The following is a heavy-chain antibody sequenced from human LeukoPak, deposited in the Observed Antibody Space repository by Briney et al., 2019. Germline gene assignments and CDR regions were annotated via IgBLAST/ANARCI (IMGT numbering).Heavy chain of an antibody. CDR3: ARMVARGVWVLDY. D-gene: IGHD2-8*01. CDR1: GFTFSRYW. CDR2: IKQDGSEK. J-gene: IGHJ4*02. Sequence: GGSLRLSCAASGFTFSRYWMSWVRQAPGRGLEWVANIKQDGSEKYYVDSVKGRFTISRDNSQNTLYLEMNSLRGEDTAVYYCARMVARGVWVLDYWGQGTPVIVSS. V-gene: IGHV3-7*02.